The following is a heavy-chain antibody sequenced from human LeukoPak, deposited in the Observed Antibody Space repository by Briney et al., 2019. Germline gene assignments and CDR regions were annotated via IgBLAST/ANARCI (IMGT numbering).Heavy chain of an antibody. CDR3: ARIRVPAAMEWFDP. V-gene: IGHV3-66*01. CDR2: MYSSGST. J-gene: IGHJ5*02. D-gene: IGHD2-2*01. CDR1: GFTVSSNY. Sequence: RSGGSLRLSCAASGFTVSSNYMSWVRQAPGKGLEWVSVMYSSGSTYYADSVKGRFTISRDNSKNTLYLQMNSLRAEDTAVYYCARIRVPAAMEWFDPWGQGTLVTVSS.